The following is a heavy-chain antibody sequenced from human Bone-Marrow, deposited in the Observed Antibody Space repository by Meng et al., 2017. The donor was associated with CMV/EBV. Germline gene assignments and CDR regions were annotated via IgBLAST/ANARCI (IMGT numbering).Heavy chain of an antibody. J-gene: IGHJ3*02. Sequence: SETLFLTCAVYGGSFSGYYWSWIRQPPGKGLEWIGEINHSGSTNYNPSLKSRVTISVDTSKNQFSLKLSSVTAADTAVYYCARHRYSGSYSGAFDIWGQGTMVTFSS. CDR2: INHSGST. CDR3: ARHRYSGSYSGAFDI. D-gene: IGHD1-26*01. V-gene: IGHV4-34*01. CDR1: GGSFSGYY.